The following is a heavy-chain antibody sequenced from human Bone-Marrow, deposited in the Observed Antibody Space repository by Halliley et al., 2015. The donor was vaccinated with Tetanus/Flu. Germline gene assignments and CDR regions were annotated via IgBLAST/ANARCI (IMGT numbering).Heavy chain of an antibody. CDR3: ARQRDYWSGSYYSYYGLDV. D-gene: IGHD3-3*01. J-gene: IGHJ6*02. Sequence: PGDSETRYSPSFQGQVTISVDKSSSTAYLQWSSLKASDTAIYYCARQRDYWSGSYYSYYGLDVWGQGTTVTVSS. CDR2: PGDSET. V-gene: IGHV5-51*01.